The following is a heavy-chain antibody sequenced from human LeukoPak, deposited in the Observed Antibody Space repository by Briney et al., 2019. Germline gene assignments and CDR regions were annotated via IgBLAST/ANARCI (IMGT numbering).Heavy chain of an antibody. V-gene: IGHV3-48*03. CDR3: ARDLYFDSSGYPYYFDY. Sequence: GGSLRLSCAASGFTFSSYEMNWVRQAPGKGLEWVSYISSSGTTIYYADSVKGRFTISRDNSKNTLSLQMNSLRAEDTAVYYCARDLYFDSSGYPYYFDYWGQGTLVTVSS. CDR1: GFTFSSYE. CDR2: ISSSGTTI. D-gene: IGHD3-22*01. J-gene: IGHJ4*02.